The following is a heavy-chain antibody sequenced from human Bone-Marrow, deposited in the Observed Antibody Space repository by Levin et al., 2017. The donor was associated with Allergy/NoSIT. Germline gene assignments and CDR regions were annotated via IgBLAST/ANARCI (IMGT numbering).Heavy chain of an antibody. D-gene: IGHD3-16*01. CDR1: GFTVSTNY. CDR2: IFSGGST. J-gene: IGHJ4*02. Sequence: GGSLRLSCEASGFTVSTNYMAWVRQAPGKGLEWVSVIFSGGSTYYADSVKGRFTISRDNSKNTLYLQMNRLRVEDTAIYYCSSAPGVSDYWGQGTQVTVSS. CDR3: SSAPGVSDY. V-gene: IGHV3-66*01.